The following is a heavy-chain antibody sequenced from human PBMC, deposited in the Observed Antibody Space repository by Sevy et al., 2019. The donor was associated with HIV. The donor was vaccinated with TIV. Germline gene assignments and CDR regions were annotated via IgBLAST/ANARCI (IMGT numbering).Heavy chain of an antibody. J-gene: IGHJ4*02. CDR1: GFTFSSYA. Sequence: GGSLRLSCAASGFTFSSYAMSWVRQAPGKGLEWVSAISGSGGSTYYGDSVKGRLTISRDNAKNTLYLQMNSLRAEDTAVYLSAKDLAGMDPGGCFDYWGQGTLVTVSS. CDR2: ISGSGGST. CDR3: AKDLAGMDPGGCFDY. D-gene: IGHD5-18*01. V-gene: IGHV3-23*01.